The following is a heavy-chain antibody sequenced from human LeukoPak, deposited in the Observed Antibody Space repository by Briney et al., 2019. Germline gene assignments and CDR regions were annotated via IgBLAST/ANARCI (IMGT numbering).Heavy chain of an antibody. Sequence: GGSPGLSCAASGFTFSSYWMHWVRQAPGKGLVWVSRINSDGSSTSYADSVKGRFTISRDNAKNTLYLQMNSLRAEDTAVYYCARAGGGYSYGHQGYWGQGTLVTVSS. CDR3: ARAGGGYSYGHQGY. V-gene: IGHV3-74*01. CDR1: GFTFSSYW. CDR2: INSDGSST. D-gene: IGHD5-18*01. J-gene: IGHJ4*02.